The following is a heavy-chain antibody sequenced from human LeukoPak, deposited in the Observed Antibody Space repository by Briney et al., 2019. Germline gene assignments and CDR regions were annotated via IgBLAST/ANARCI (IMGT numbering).Heavy chain of an antibody. CDR2: INAGNGNT. J-gene: IGHJ6*03. CDR1: GYTFTTYV. D-gene: IGHD6-13*01. V-gene: IGHV1-3*03. Sequence: ASVKVSCKASGYTFTTYVIHWVRQAPGQRLEWMGWINAGNGNTKYSQEFQGRVMITADESTSTAYMELSSLRSEDTAVYYCATGQQLVNYYYYYYMDVWGKGTTVTISS. CDR3: ATGQQLVNYYYYYYMDV.